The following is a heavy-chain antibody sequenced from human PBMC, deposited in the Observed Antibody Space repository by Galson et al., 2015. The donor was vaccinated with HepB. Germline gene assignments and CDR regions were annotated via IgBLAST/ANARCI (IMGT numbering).Heavy chain of an antibody. CDR2: INRDGSST. CDR3: ARGIEVVPDASGMDV. V-gene: IGHV3-74*01. J-gene: IGHJ6*02. D-gene: IGHD2-2*01. Sequence: SLRLSCAASGFTFRSHWMHWVRQAPGKGLVWVSRINRDGSSTNYADSVKGRFAISRDNAKNTLYLQMSSLRAEDTAVYYCARGIEVVPDASGMDVWGQGTTATVSS. CDR1: GFTFRSHW.